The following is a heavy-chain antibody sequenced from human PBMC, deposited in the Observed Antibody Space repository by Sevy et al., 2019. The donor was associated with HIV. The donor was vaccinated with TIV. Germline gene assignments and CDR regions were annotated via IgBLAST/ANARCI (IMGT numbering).Heavy chain of an antibody. CDR2: INAGNGNT. CDR3: ARDGIAVAGRLFDY. D-gene: IGHD6-19*01. J-gene: IGHJ4*02. CDR1: GYTFTSYA. Sequence: ASVKVSCKASGYTFTSYAMHWVRQAPGQRLEWMGWINAGNGNTKYSQKFQGRVTITRDTSASTAYMELSSLRSEDTAVYYCARDGIAVAGRLFDYWGQGTLVTASS. V-gene: IGHV1-3*01.